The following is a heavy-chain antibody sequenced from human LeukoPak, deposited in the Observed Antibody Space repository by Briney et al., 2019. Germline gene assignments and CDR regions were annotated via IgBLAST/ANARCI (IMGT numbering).Heavy chain of an antibody. Sequence: GGSLRLSCAASGFTFSSYAMSWVRRAPGKGLEWVSAISGSGGSTYYADSVKGRFTISRDNSKDTLYLQMNSLRAKDTAIYFCARRKYDSSGFDYWGQETLVTVSS. D-gene: IGHD3-22*01. V-gene: IGHV3-23*01. CDR2: ISGSGGST. J-gene: IGHJ4*02. CDR1: GFTFSSYA. CDR3: ARRKYDSSGFDY.